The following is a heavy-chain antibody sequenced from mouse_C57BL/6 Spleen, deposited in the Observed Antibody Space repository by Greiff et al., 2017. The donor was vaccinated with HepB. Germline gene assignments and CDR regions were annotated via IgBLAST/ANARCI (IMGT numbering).Heavy chain of an antibody. Sequence: EVKLVESGGGLVKPGGSLKLSCAASGFTFSSYAMSWVRQTPEKRLEWVATISDGGSYTYYPDNVKGRFTISRDNAKNNLYLQMRHLKSEDTAMYYCASASYFSSTFYAMDYWGQGTSVTVSS. CDR3: ASASYFSSTFYAMDY. D-gene: IGHD2-5*01. V-gene: IGHV5-4*03. J-gene: IGHJ4*01. CDR1: GFTFSSYA. CDR2: ISDGGSYT.